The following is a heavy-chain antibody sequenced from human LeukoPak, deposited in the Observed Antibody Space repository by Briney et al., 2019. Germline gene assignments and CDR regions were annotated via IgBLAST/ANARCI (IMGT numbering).Heavy chain of an antibody. CDR2: ISSSSSYI. CDR1: GFTFSSYS. Sequence: GGSLRLSCAASGFTFSSYSMNWVRQAPGKGLEWVSSISSSSSYIYYADSVKGRFTISRDNAKNSLYLQMNSLRAEDTAVYYCAYEAYRGGDCPNWGQGTLVTVSS. CDR3: AYEAYRGGDCPN. D-gene: IGHD2-21*02. J-gene: IGHJ4*02. V-gene: IGHV3-21*01.